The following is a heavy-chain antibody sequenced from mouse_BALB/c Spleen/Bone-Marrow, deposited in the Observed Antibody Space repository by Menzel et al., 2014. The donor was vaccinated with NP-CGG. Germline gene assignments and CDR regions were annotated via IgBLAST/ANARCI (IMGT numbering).Heavy chain of an antibody. CDR2: IWAGGST. CDR3: ARVTSSAVGAMDY. J-gene: IGHJ4*01. CDR1: GFSLTNYG. D-gene: IGHD3-2*02. V-gene: IGHV2-9*02. Sequence: QVQLKESGPGLVAPSQSLPITCTVSGFSLTNYGVHWVRQPPGKGLEWLGVIWAGGSTNYNSALMSRLSISKDDSKSQVFLKMNSLQTDDTAMYYCARVTSSAVGAMDYWGQGTSVTVSS.